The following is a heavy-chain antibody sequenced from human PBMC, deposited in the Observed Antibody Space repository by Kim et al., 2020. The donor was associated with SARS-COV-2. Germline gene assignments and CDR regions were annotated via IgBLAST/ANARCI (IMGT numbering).Heavy chain of an antibody. V-gene: IGHV4-34*01. D-gene: IGHD2-8*01. CDR3: ARWTKTFDY. J-gene: IGHJ4*02. CDR2: GRT. Sequence: GRTNSTLSRKSRVTISVDTSKNQFSLKLSSVTAADTAVYYCARWTKTFDYWGQGTLVTVSS.